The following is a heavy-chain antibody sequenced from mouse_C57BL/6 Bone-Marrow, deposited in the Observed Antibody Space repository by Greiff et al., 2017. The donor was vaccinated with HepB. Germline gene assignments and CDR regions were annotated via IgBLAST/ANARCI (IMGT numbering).Heavy chain of an antibody. Sequence: VKAVESGGGLVKPGGSLKLSCAASGFTFSDYGMHWVRQAQEKGLEWVAYISSGSSTNYYADTVKSRFTISRDNAKNTLFLQMTSLRCENTARCYCARRIYSNPFAYWGQGTMVTVSS. D-gene: IGHD2-5*01. CDR2: ISSGSSTN. CDR1: GFTFSDYG. V-gene: IGHV5-17*01. J-gene: IGHJ3*01. CDR3: ARRIYSNPFAY.